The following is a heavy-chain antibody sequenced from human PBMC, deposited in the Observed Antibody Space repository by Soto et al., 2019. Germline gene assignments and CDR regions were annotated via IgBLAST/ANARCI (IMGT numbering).Heavy chain of an antibody. CDR3: ARGGGVVVAGSAAFDM. CDR2: INPATGAA. V-gene: IGHV1-2*02. CDR1: GYPVTAYY. D-gene: IGHD2-15*01. J-gene: IGHJ3*02. Sequence: QLHLVQSGAVVKKPGASVTVSCSASGYPVTAYYMHWVRQAPGRGLEWMGGINPATGAAKYTQTFQGSVTMTRDTATSTVFMELSGLTSEDTAVCYCARGGGVVVAGSAAFDMWGQGTLVTVSS.